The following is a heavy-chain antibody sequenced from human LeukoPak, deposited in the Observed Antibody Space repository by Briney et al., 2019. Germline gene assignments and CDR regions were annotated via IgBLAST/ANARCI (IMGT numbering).Heavy chain of an antibody. Sequence: GRSLRLSCAASGFTFSSYSMNWVRQAPGKGLEWVSYISSSSSTIYYADSVKGRFTISRDNAKNSLYLQMNSLRDEDTAVYYCARSGPGYCSGTSCSSFDYWGQGTLVTVSS. V-gene: IGHV3-48*02. CDR2: ISSSSSTI. D-gene: IGHD2-2*03. CDR1: GFTFSSYS. CDR3: ARSGPGYCSGTSCSSFDY. J-gene: IGHJ4*02.